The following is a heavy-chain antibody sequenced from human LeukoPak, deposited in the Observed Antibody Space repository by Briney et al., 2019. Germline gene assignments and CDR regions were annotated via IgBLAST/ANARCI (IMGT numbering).Heavy chain of an antibody. Sequence: EASVKVSCKASGGTFSSYAISWVRQAPGQGLEWMGWISAYNGNTNYAQELQGRVTMTTDTSTSTAYMELRSLRSDDTAVYYCARDGWFGEILVDYWGQGTLVTVSS. V-gene: IGHV1-18*01. D-gene: IGHD3-10*01. CDR2: ISAYNGNT. J-gene: IGHJ4*02. CDR3: ARDGWFGEILVDY. CDR1: GGTFSSYA.